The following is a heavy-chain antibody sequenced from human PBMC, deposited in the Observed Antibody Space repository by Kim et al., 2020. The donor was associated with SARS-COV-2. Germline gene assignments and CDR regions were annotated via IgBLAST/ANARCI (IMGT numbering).Heavy chain of an antibody. V-gene: IGHV3-30*18. D-gene: IGHD6-13*01. Sequence: GGSLRLSCAASGFTFSSYRMHWVRQAPGKGLEWVAIITYDGSNKYYADSVKGRFTISRDNSKNTLYLQMNSLRAEDTAVYYCAKALYSSSWSGYWGQGTLVTVSS. CDR1: GFTFSSYR. J-gene: IGHJ4*02. CDR3: AKALYSSSWSGY. CDR2: ITYDGSNK.